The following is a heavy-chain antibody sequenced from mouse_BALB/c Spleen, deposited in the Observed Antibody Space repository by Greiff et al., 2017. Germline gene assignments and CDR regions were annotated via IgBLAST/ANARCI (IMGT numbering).Heavy chain of an antibody. V-gene: IGHV1S127*01. CDR2: IVPSDSYT. CDR3: TRSEDYFDY. Sequence: QVQLQQPGAELVKPGASVKMSCKASGYTFTSYWMHWVKQRPGQGLEWIGVIVPSDSYTSYNQKFKGKATLTVDTSSSTAYMQLSSLTSEDSAVYYCTRSEDYFDYWGQGTTLTVSS. J-gene: IGHJ2*01. CDR1: GYTFTSYW.